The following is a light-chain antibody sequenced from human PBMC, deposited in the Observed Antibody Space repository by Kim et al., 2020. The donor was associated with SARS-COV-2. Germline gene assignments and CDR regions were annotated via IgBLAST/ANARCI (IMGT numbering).Light chain of an antibody. J-gene: IGLJ3*02. CDR3: QTWGTGLNWV. V-gene: IGLV4-69*01. Sequence: QLVLTQSPSASASLGASVKLTCTLSSGHSSYAIAWHQQQPENGPRYLMKLNSDGSHSKGDGIPDRFSGSSSGAERYLTISSLQAEDEADYYCQTWGTGLNWVFGGGTQLPVL. CDR2: LNSDGSH. CDR1: SGHSSYA.